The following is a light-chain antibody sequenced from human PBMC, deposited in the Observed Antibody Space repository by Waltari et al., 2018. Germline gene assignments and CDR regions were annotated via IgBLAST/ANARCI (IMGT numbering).Light chain of an antibody. Sequence: QSALTQPASVSGSPGQSITITCTGTTNNFVSWYQLHPGNPPRLIISDLTYRPSGVPGRFSGSKSGDTASLTISGVQAEDEAHYYCSSFTSLRSVIFGGGTTLTVL. V-gene: IGLV2-14*01. CDR3: SSFTSLRSVI. CDR2: DLT. CDR1: TNNF. J-gene: IGLJ2*01.